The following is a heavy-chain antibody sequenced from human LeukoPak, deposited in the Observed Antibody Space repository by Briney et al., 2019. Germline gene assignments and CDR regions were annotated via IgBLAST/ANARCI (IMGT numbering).Heavy chain of an antibody. CDR2: IIPIFGIA. CDR3: ASGEINPFDY. V-gene: IGHV1-69*04. J-gene: IGHJ4*02. Sequence: GASVKVSCKASGGTFSSYAISWVRQAPGQGIEWMGRIIPIFGIANYAQKFQGRVTITADKSTSTAYMELSSLRSEDTAVYYCASGEINPFDYWGQGTLVTVSS. CDR1: GGTFSSYA. D-gene: IGHD4-17*01.